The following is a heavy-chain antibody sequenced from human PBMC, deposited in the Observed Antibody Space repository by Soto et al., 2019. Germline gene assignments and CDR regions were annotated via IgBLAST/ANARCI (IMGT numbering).Heavy chain of an antibody. J-gene: IGHJ4*02. CDR2: ISGSGGST. CDR3: AKDLARKQRELGDY. D-gene: IGHD1-26*01. CDR1: GVTFSSYA. V-gene: IGHV3-23*01. Sequence: PGGSLRLSCAASGVTFSSYAMIWVRQAPGKGLEWVSAISGSGGSTYYADSVKGRFTISRDNSKNTLYLQMNSLRAEDTAVYYCAKDLARKQRELGDYWGQGTLVTSPQ.